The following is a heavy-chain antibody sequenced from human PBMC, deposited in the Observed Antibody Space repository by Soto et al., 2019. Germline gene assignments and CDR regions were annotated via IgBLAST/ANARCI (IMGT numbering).Heavy chain of an antibody. CDR3: ARLYTWIMDY. J-gene: IGHJ4*02. D-gene: IGHD5-12*01. CDR1: GFNFRNYG. V-gene: IGHV3-33*01. Sequence: QVQLVESGGGVVQPGRSLRLSCAASGFNFRNYGMHWVRQAPGKGLEWVAIIRYDGSNKYYADSVKGRFTISRDNSKDTLYLQMNNLRAEDTAVYYCARLYTWIMDYWGQGTLVTVSS. CDR2: IRYDGSNK.